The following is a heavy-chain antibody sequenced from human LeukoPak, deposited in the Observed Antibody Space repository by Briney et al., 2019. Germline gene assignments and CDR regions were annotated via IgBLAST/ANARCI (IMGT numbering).Heavy chain of an antibody. CDR3: ARHPPTWSGHPRYWFDP. D-gene: IGHD3-3*01. CDR1: GGSISSYY. CDR2: IYTSGST. V-gene: IGHV4-4*07. J-gene: IGHJ5*02. Sequence: SETLSLTCTVSGGSISSYYWSWIRQPAGKGLEWIGRIYTSGSTNYNPSLKSRVTISVDTSKNQFSLKLSSVTAADTAVYYCARHPPTWSGHPRYWFDPWGQGTLVTVSS.